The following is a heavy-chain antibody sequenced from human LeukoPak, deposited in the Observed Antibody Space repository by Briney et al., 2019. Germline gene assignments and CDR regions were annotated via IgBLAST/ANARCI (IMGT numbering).Heavy chain of an antibody. CDR3: TKARSYYYSGMDV. CDR1: GFTFSSYA. CDR2: ISGNGGST. V-gene: IGHV3-23*01. J-gene: IGHJ6*02. Sequence: PGGSLRLSCAASGFTFSSYAMSWVRQAPGKGLEWVSAISGNGGSTYYADSVKGRFTISRDNSKNTLYLQMNSLRAEDTALYYCTKARSYYYSGMDVWGQGTTVSVSS. D-gene: IGHD5-24*01.